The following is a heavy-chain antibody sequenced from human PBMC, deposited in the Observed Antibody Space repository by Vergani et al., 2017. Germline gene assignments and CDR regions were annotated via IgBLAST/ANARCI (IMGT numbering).Heavy chain of an antibody. CDR3: ATQWYGNSTSCYESDSSGWYWDY. Sequence: QVQLVQSGAEVKKPGASVKVSCKVSGFTPTELSMHWVRHAPGKGLEWMGGFDPEDGETIYAQKFQGRVTKTEDTATDTAYMELSSLRSEDTAMYYCATQWYGNSTSCYESDSSGWYWDYWGQGTLVTVSS. CDR2: FDPEDGET. V-gene: IGHV1-24*01. J-gene: IGHJ4*02. D-gene: IGHD2-2*01. CDR1: GFTPTELS.